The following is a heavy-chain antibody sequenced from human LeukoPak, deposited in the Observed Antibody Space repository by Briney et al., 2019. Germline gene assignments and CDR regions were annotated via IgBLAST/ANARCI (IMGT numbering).Heavy chain of an antibody. CDR3: ARPSGGEEGTAFDI. J-gene: IGHJ3*02. V-gene: IGHV4-59*08. Sequence: SETLSLTCTVSGGSISSYYWSWIRQPPGKGLEWIGYIYYSGSTYYNPSLKSRVTISVDTSKNQFSLKLSSVTAADTAVYYCARPSGGEEGTAFDIWGQGTMVTVSS. CDR2: IYYSGST. D-gene: IGHD3-10*01. CDR1: GGSISSYY.